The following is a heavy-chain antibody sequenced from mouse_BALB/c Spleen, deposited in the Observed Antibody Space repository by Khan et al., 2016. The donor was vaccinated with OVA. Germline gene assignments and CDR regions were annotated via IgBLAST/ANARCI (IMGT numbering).Heavy chain of an antibody. CDR1: GISITSGNYR. D-gene: IGHD1-1*01. CDR2: IYYSGTV. J-gene: IGHJ1*01. CDR3: ARDYGSLYWYFDV. V-gene: IGHV3-5*02. Sequence: VQLQQSGPGLVKPSQTVSLTCTVTGISITSGNYRWSWIRQFPGNKLEWIGNIYYSGTVTYNPSLTSRTTIPRDTSKNQFFLEMNSLTAEDTATYYCARDYGSLYWYFDVWGAGTTVTVSS.